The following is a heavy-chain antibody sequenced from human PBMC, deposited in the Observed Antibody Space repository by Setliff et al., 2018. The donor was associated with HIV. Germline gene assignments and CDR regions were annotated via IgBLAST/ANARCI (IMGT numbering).Heavy chain of an antibody. J-gene: IGHJ4*02. CDR1: GNFISRDIYF. CDR2: IYASGVT. Sequence: SETLSLTCNVSGNFISRDIYFWSWIRQPAGKGLEWLGHIYASGVTKDNPSLKSRGIISVDTSRSQFSRTLKSVTAADSAIYYCVTGPGGPVGRDPPNGYWGQGTLVTVSS. V-gene: IGHV4-61*09. CDR3: VTGPGGPVGRDPPNGY. D-gene: IGHD2-8*01.